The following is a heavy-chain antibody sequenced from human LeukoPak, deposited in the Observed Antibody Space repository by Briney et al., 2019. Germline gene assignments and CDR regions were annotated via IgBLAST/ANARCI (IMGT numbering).Heavy chain of an antibody. J-gene: IGHJ6*03. CDR2: IYYSGTT. Sequence: SETLSLTCTVSGGSISSSSYYWGWIRQPPGKGLEWIGSIYYSGTTYYNPSLKSRVTISVDTSKNQFSLKLNSVTAADTAVYYCARDDRVGAILGYMDVWGKGTTVTVSS. CDR3: ARDDRVGAILGYMDV. D-gene: IGHD1-26*01. V-gene: IGHV4-39*07. CDR1: GGSISSSSYY.